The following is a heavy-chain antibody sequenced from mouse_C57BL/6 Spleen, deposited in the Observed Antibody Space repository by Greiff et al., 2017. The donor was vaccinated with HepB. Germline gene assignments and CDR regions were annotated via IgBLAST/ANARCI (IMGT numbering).Heavy chain of an antibody. Sequence: EVKVVESGGGLVKPGGSLKLSCAASGFTFSDYGMHWVRQAPEKGLEWVAYISSGSSTIYYADTVKGRFTISRDNAKNTLFLQMTSLRSEDTAMYYCARGPYGIIYAMDYWGQGTSVTVSS. CDR1: GFTFSDYG. V-gene: IGHV5-17*01. D-gene: IGHD2-1*01. J-gene: IGHJ4*01. CDR3: ARGPYGIIYAMDY. CDR2: ISSGSSTI.